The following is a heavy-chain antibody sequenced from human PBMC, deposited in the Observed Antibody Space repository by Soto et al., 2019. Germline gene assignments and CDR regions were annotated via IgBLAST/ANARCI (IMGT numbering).Heavy chain of an antibody. D-gene: IGHD2-15*01. Sequence: ASMKVSCKASGYTFPSYYMHWVPQAPRQGLELRGIINPSGCSTSYAQKLQGRVTMTRDTSTSTVYMELSSLRSEDTAVYYCARDAGADVVVVAAKSAFDIWG. CDR2: INPSGCST. J-gene: IGHJ3*02. CDR1: GYTFPSYY. V-gene: IGHV1-46*01. CDR3: ARDAGADVVVVAAKSAFDI.